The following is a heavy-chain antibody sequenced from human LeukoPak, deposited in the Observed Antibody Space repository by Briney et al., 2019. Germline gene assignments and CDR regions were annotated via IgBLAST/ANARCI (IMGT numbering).Heavy chain of an antibody. CDR3: ARLAGRTLARISDY. CDR2: IYPGDSDT. J-gene: IGHJ4*02. D-gene: IGHD1-26*01. V-gene: IGHV5-51*01. CDR1: GYSFTDYW. Sequence: GGSLKISCYGSGYSFTDYWVGWGGQMPRERLEGMGIIYPGDSDTRYSPSFQGQVTISADKSISTAYLQWSSLKASDTAMYYCARLAGRTLARISDYWGQGTLVTVSS.